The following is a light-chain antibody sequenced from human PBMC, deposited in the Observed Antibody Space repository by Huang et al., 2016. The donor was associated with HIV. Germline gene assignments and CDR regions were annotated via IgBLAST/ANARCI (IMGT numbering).Light chain of an antibody. CDR3: HQYNNWLLS. CDR2: GSS. J-gene: IGKJ4*01. V-gene: IGKV3-15*01. Sequence: EIVMTQSPATLAVSPGERVTLSCRANRSVNTNLAWYQQRPGQAPRRLSYGSSTRAPGIPARFSGSGSGTDFSLTISSLQSEDFALYYCHQYNNWLLSFGGGTRVDI. CDR1: RSVNTN.